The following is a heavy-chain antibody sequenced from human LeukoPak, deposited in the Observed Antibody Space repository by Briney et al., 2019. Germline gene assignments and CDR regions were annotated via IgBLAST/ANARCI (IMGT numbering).Heavy chain of an antibody. CDR1: GFTFSDYA. CDR3: AKGLRWELPFDY. CDR2: ISGSGGST. D-gene: IGHD1-26*01. Sequence: GGSLRLSCVASGFTFSDYAMNWVRQAPGKGLEWVSAISGSGGSTYYADSVKGRFTISRDNSKNTLYLQMNSLRAEDTAVYYCAKGLRWELPFDYWGQGTLVTVSS. V-gene: IGHV3-23*01. J-gene: IGHJ4*02.